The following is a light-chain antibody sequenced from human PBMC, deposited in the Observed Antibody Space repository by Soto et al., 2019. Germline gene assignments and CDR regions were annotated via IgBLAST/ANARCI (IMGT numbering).Light chain of an antibody. V-gene: IGLV7-46*01. CDR2: DTS. J-gene: IGLJ3*02. Sequence: QAVVTQEPSLTVSPGGTVTLTCGSSTGAVTSGHYPYWFQQKPGQAPRTPIYDTSNKHSWTPARFSGSLLGGKAALTLSGAQPEDEAEYYCLLSYSGPRVFGGGTKLTVL. CDR3: LLSYSGPRV. CDR1: TGAVTSGHY.